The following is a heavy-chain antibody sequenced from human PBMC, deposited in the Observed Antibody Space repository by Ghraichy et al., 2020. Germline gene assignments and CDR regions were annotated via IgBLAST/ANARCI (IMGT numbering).Heavy chain of an antibody. D-gene: IGHD3-16*02. Sequence: SQTLSLTCTVSGGSISSYYWSWIRQPPGKGLEWIGYIYYSGSTNYNPSLKSRVTISVDTSKNQFSLKLSSVTAADTAVYYCARMGGYDYVWGSYRFPGAFDIWGQGTMVTVSS. CDR2: IYYSGST. CDR3: ARMGGYDYVWGSYRFPGAFDI. CDR1: GGSISSYY. J-gene: IGHJ3*02. V-gene: IGHV4-59*01.